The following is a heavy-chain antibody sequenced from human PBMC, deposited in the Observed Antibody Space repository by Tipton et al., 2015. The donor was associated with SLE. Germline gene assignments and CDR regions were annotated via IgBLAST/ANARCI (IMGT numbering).Heavy chain of an antibody. J-gene: IGHJ6*02. CDR1: GGPTSSYY. CDR2: IYYSGTI. D-gene: IGHD5-18*01. V-gene: IGHV4-59*08. Sequence: TLSLTCTVSGGPTSSYYWGWIRQPPGKGPEWIASIYYSGTINYNPSLKSRVTMSIDMSKNQFSLSLTSVTAADTAIYYCARDTYFGLDVWGQGTTVIVSS. CDR3: ARDTYFGLDV.